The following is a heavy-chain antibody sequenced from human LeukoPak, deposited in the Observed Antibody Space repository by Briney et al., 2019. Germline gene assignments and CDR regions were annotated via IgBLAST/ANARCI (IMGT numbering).Heavy chain of an antibody. J-gene: IGHJ4*02. D-gene: IGHD1-26*01. V-gene: IGHV3-33*08. Sequence: GGSLRLSCAASGFTFSSYSVNWVRQAPGKGLEWVAVIWYDGSKYYADSVKGRFTISRDNSKNTLYLQMNSLRAEDTAVYYCARGKWELLYCFDYWGQGTLVTVSS. CDR2: IWYDGSK. CDR1: GFTFSSYS. CDR3: ARGKWELLYCFDY.